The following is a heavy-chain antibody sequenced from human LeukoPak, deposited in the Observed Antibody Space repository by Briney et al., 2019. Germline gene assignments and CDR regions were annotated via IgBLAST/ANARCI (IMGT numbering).Heavy chain of an antibody. Sequence: GGSLRLSCAASGFTFSSYSMNWVRQAPGKGLEWVSSISSSSSYIYYADSVKGRFTISRDNAKNSLYLKMTRLRAENKPVYYCAVDYVWGSILDWGQGTLVTVSS. J-gene: IGHJ4*02. CDR3: AVDYVWGSILD. CDR2: ISSSSSYI. CDR1: GFTFSSYS. V-gene: IGHV3-21*01. D-gene: IGHD3-16*01.